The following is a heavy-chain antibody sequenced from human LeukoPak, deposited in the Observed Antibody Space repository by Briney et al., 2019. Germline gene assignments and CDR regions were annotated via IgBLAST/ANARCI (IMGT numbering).Heavy chain of an antibody. J-gene: IGHJ4*02. V-gene: IGHV3-23*01. CDR1: GVTLSTYA. D-gene: IGHD2-2*01. CDR3: ARDDIYCSSNDNCYTLGFGS. CDR2: ISVSGNNT. Sequence: PGGSLRLSCAASGVTLSTYAMSWVRQAPGKGLEWVSAISVSGNNTFYSDSVKGRFTVSRDTSKNTLYLQMHSLRAEDTAQYYCARDDIYCSSNDNCYTLGFGSWGQGTVVTVSS.